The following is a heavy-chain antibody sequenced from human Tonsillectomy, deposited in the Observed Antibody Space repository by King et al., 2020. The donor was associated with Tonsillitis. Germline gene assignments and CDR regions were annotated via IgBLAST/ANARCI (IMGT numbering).Heavy chain of an antibody. Sequence: VQLVESGGGVVQPGGSLRLSCAASGFTFSSYAMHWVRQAPGKGLEWVAVISYDGSNEYYADSVKGRFTVSRDNSKNTLYLQMDSLRTEDTAVYYCARVLRGSGRGSWSYEEDWFDLWGQGTLVTVCS. V-gene: IGHV3-30*04. CDR3: ARVLRGSGRGSWSYEEDWFDL. J-gene: IGHJ5*02. CDR2: ISYDGSNE. CDR1: GFTFSSYA. D-gene: IGHD3-10*01.